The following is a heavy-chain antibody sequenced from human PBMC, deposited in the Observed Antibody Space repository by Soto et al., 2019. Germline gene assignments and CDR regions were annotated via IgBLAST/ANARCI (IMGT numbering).Heavy chain of an antibody. Sequence: EVQLVETGGGLVQPGGSLRLSCAASTDTSSDHSVDWVRQAPGKGLEWLGRSRDKANGYTTEYVASVKGRFTISRDDRQNSVYLQMNSLKIEDTAVYYCVRVPTTTVPKYYLDNWGQGTLVTVSS. CDR2: SRDKANGYTT. D-gene: IGHD4-17*01. CDR3: VRVPTTTVPKYYLDN. J-gene: IGHJ4*02. CDR1: TDTSSDHS. V-gene: IGHV3-72*01.